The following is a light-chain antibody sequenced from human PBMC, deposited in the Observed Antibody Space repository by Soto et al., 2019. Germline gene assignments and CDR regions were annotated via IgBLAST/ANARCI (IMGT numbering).Light chain of an antibody. J-gene: IGLJ2*01. CDR1: SSDVGSYGY. CDR2: NVN. V-gene: IGLV2-14*01. CDR3: SSFTSSTTLVV. Sequence: QSVLIQPPSVSGSPGQPVTISCTGTSSDVGSYGYVSWYQQHPGTVPKPMIYNVNTRPSGVSDRFSGSKAGNTASLTISGLQAEDEADYDCSSFTSSTTLVVFGGGTKLTVL.